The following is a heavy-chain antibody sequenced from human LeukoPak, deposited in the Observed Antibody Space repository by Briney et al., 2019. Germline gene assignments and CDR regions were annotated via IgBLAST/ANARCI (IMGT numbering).Heavy chain of an antibody. CDR1: GCSISSYY. J-gene: IGHJ6*03. CDR3: ARETSQKGAHYMDV. Sequence: KTSETLSPTCTVSGCSISSYYWCGIPQPPGKGLKGFANIYYSGYTTYSPSLRSRVTISVDTSKNQFSLKLSSVTAADTAVYYCARETSQKGAHYMDVWGKGTTITISS. D-gene: IGHD3-16*01. CDR2: IYYSGYT. V-gene: IGHV4-59*01.